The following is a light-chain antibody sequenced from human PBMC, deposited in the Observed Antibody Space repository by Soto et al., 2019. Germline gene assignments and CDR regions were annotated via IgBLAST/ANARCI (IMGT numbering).Light chain of an antibody. Sequence: EIVLTQSPATLSLSPGERATLSCRASQSVSSSYVAWYQQKPGQAPRLLIYGASSRATGIPDRFSGSGSGTDFTLTISRLEPEDFAVYYCQRYGSSLTWTFGQGTKVDIK. J-gene: IGKJ1*01. CDR2: GAS. V-gene: IGKV3-20*01. CDR1: QSVSSSY. CDR3: QRYGSSLTWT.